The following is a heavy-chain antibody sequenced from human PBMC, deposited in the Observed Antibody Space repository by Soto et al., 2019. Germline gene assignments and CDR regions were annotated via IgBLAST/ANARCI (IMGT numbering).Heavy chain of an antibody. CDR2: ISYDGSNK. D-gene: IGHD3-10*01. Sequence: QVQLVESGGGVVQPGRSLRLSCAASGFTFSSYGMHWVRQAPGKGLEWVAVISYDGSNKYYADSVKGRFTISRDNSKNTLYLQMNSRRAEDTAVYYCAKAKSGGGFDYWGQGTLVTVSS. J-gene: IGHJ4*02. V-gene: IGHV3-30*18. CDR3: AKAKSGGGFDY. CDR1: GFTFSSYG.